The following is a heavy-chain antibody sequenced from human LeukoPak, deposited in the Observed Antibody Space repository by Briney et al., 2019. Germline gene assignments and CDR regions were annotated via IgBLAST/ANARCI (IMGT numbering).Heavy chain of an antibody. Sequence: GGSLRLSCAASGFTFSSYAMSWVRQAPGKGLEWVSAISGSGGSTYYADSVKGRFTISRDNSKNTLYLQMNSLRAEDTAVYYCATDRNYFGSGTRDDAFDIWGQGTMVTVSS. D-gene: IGHD3-10*01. CDR2: ISGSGGST. V-gene: IGHV3-23*01. CDR3: ATDRNYFGSGTRDDAFDI. CDR1: GFTFSSYA. J-gene: IGHJ3*02.